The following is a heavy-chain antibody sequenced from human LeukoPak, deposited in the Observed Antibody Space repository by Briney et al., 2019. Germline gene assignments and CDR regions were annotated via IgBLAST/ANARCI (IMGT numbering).Heavy chain of an antibody. CDR3: AREAPKYGSGRDYYYYMDV. J-gene: IGHJ6*03. Sequence: ASVKVSCKASGYTFTSYGISWVRQATGQGLEWMGWMNPNSGNTGYAQKFQGRVTITRNTSISTAYMELSSLRSEDTAVYYCAREAPKYGSGRDYYYYMDVWGKGTTVTVSS. V-gene: IGHV1-8*03. CDR2: MNPNSGNT. CDR1: GYTFTSYG. D-gene: IGHD6-25*01.